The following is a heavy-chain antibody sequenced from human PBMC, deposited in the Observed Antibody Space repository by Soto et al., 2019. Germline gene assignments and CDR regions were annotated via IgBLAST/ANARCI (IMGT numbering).Heavy chain of an antibody. V-gene: IGHV1-8*01. CDR3: ARVSGYYYDSSGYYNNWFDP. CDR2: MNPNSGNT. J-gene: IGHJ5*02. D-gene: IGHD3-22*01. CDR1: GYTFTSYD. Sequence: QVQLVQSGAEVKKPGASVKVSCKASGYTFTSYDINWVRQATGQGLEWMGWMNPNSGNTGYAQKFQGRVTMTRNTSISTAYMELSSLRSEDTAVYYCARVSGYYYDSSGYYNNWFDPWGQGTLVTVSS.